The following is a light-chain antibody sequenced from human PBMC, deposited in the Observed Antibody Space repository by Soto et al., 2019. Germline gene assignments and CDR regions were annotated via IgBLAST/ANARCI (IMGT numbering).Light chain of an antibody. CDR2: DVS. Sequence: DIQMTKPPSPLSASIGDKVTITCRASQTISSWLAWYQQKPGKAPKLLIYDVSNRATGIPARFSGSGSGTDFTLTISSLEPEDFAVYYCQQRSNWPRTCGQGTKVDIK. V-gene: IGKV1-5*01. CDR1: QTISSW. J-gene: IGKJ1*01. CDR3: QQRSNWPRT.